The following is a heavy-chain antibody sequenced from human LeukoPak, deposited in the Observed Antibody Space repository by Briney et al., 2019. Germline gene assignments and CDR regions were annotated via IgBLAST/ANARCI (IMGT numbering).Heavy chain of an antibody. CDR3: AKESPYTSPRNYYFDY. J-gene: IGHJ4*02. D-gene: IGHD2-2*02. CDR2: ISGNGGAT. V-gene: IGHV3-23*01. CDR1: GFTFNSYA. Sequence: GGSLRLSCAASGFTFNSYAMSWVRQAPGKGLEWVSAISGNGGATYYTDSVKGRFAISRDNSRNTVDLQMNNLRADDTAIYYCAKESPYTSPRNYYFDYWGQGALVTVSS.